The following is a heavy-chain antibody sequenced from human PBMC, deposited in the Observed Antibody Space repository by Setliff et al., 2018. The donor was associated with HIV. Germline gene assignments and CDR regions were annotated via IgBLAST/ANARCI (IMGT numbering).Heavy chain of an antibody. V-gene: IGHV3-30*04. J-gene: IGHJ4*02. Sequence: QTGGSLRLSCAASRFTFSSYAMHWVRQAPGKGLEWVAVISYDGSNKYYADSVKGRFTISRDNSKNTLYLQMNSLRAEDTAVYYCARAGSTVSIFDYWGQGTLVTVSS. CDR1: RFTFSSYA. CDR3: ARAGSTVSIFDY. CDR2: ISYDGSNK. D-gene: IGHD3-16*02.